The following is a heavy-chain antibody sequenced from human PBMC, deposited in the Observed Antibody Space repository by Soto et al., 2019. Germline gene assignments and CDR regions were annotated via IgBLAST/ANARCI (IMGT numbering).Heavy chain of an antibody. J-gene: IGHJ4*02. CDR1: GGSFSNYA. D-gene: IGHD6-13*01. CDR3: ARWLGIADTSGFTGPFDY. CDR2: VIPIFGTP. Sequence: QVQLVQSGAEVKKPGSSVKVSCKASGGSFSNYAINWVRQAPGQGLEWMGGVIPIFGTPNYAQTFQGRITITADESTNTVYIELSSLTSADTALYYCARWLGIADTSGFTGPFDYWGQGTLVTVSS. V-gene: IGHV1-69*01.